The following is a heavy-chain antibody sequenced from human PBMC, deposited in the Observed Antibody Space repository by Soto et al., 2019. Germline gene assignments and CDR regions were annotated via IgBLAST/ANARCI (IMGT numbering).Heavy chain of an antibody. CDR3: ARVDGGGPDY. J-gene: IGHJ4*02. CDR1: GYTFTNYY. D-gene: IGHD3-16*01. CDR2: ITPIDGRT. Sequence: QVQVMQSGAEVKKPGASVKLSCKASGYTFTNYYIHLVRQAPGQGLEWMGMITPIDGRTTYAQKFQERANMTTVTFTSTVYVEPSRLRSEDTVLYYCARVDGGGPDYRAQGTLITIS. V-gene: IGHV1-46*01.